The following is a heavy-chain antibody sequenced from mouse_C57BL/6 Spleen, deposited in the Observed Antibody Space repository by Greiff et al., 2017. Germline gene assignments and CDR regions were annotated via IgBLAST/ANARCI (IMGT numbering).Heavy chain of an antibody. J-gene: IGHJ1*03. CDR3: ARGSNFWYFDV. D-gene: IGHD2-5*01. V-gene: IGHV1-22*01. Sequence: VQLKQSGPELVKPGASVQMSCKASGYTFTDYNMHWVKQSHGKSLEWIGYINPNNGGTSYNQKFKGKATLTVNKSSSTAYMELRSLTSEDSAVYYCARGSNFWYFDVWGTGTTVTVSS. CDR2: INPNNGGT. CDR1: GYTFTDYN.